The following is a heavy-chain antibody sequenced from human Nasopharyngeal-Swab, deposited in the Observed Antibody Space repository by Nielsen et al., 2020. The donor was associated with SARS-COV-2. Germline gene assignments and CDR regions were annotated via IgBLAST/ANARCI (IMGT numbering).Heavy chain of an antibody. Sequence: GESLKISCAASGFTFSSYSMNWVRQVPGKGLEWVASISSSNCYIYYADSVKGRFTISNDNAKTSLYLQMNSLRAEDTAVYYCARDATEDIVVVVAATKYYYYGMDVWGQGTTVPVSS. D-gene: IGHD2-15*01. CDR1: GFTFSSYS. CDR2: ISSSNCYI. V-gene: IGHV3-21*01. J-gene: IGHJ6*02. CDR3: ARDATEDIVVVVAATKYYYYGMDV.